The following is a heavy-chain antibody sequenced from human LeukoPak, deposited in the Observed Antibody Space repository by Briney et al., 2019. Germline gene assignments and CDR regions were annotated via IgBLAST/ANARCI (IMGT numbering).Heavy chain of an antibody. V-gene: IGHV3-48*04. D-gene: IGHD6-13*01. Sequence: GGSLRLSCAASGFTFSSYSMNWVRQAQGKGLEWVSYISSSSSTIYYADSVKGRFTISRDNAKNSLYLQMNSLRAEDTAVYYCARDVSIAAAGTGYWGQGTLVTVSS. CDR3: ARDVSIAAAGTGY. J-gene: IGHJ4*02. CDR1: GFTFSSYS. CDR2: ISSSSSTI.